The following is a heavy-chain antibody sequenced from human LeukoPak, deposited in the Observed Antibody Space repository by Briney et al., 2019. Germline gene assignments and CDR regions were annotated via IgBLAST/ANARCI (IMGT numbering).Heavy chain of an antibody. CDR1: GGSISSHY. CDR2: IYYSGST. D-gene: IGHD2-2*02. CDR3: ARLIVVVPAAIVAFDI. V-gene: IGHV4-59*11. Sequence: SETLSLTCTVSGGSISSHYWSWIRQPPGKGLEWIGYIYYSGSTNYNPSLKSRVTISVDTSKNQFSLKLSSVTAADTAVYYCARLIVVVPAAIVAFDIWGQGTMVTVSS. J-gene: IGHJ3*02.